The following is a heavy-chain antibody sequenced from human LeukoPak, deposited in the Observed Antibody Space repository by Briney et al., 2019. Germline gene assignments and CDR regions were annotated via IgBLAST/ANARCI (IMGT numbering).Heavy chain of an antibody. CDR2: ISSSSSTI. D-gene: IGHD3-3*01. Sequence: PGGSLRLSCAASGFTFSSYSMNWVRQAPGKGLEWVSYISSSSSTIYYADSVKGRFTISRDNAKNSLYLQMNSLRAEDTAVYYCARGPDDFWSGYSGPEAKYFDYWGQGTLVTVSS. CDR1: GFTFSSYS. CDR3: ARGPDDFWSGYSGPEAKYFDY. J-gene: IGHJ4*02. V-gene: IGHV3-48*01.